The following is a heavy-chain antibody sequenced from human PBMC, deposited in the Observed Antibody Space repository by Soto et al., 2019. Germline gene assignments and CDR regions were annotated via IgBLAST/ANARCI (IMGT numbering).Heavy chain of an antibody. D-gene: IGHD3-22*01. CDR1: GGSISSGGYC. J-gene: IGHJ4*02. CDR3: ARAPSRLYYYDSSGYLGYFDY. Sequence: SETLSLTCTVSGGSISSGGYCWSWIRQHPGKGLEWIGYIYYSGSTYYNPSLKSRVTISVDTSKNQFSLKLSSVTAADTAVYYCARAPSRLYYYDSSGYLGYFDYWGQGTLVTVSS. V-gene: IGHV4-31*03. CDR2: IYYSGST.